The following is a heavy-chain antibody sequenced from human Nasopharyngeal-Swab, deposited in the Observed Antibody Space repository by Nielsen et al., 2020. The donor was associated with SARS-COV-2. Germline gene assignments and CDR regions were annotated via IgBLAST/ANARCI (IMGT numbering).Heavy chain of an antibody. D-gene: IGHD3-22*01. CDR3: AIYDSSGYFFGY. CDR1: GGSISSYY. CDR2: IHYTGST. V-gene: IGHV4-59*01. Sequence: GSLRLSCTVSGGSISSYYWSWVRQPPGKGLEWIGYIHYTGSTNYNPSLKSRVTISVDTSKNQFSLKLTSVTAADTAIYFCAIYDSSGYFFGYWGQGTLVTVSS. J-gene: IGHJ4*02.